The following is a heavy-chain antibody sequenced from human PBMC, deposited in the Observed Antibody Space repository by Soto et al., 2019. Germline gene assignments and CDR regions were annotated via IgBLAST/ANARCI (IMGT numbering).Heavy chain of an antibody. Sequence: GGSLRLSCAASGFTFSSYGMHWVRQAPGKGLEWVAVISYDGSNKYYADSVKGRFTISRDNSKNTLYLQMNSLRAEDTAVYYCAKDLDIVLVPAAPDYYYGMDVWGQGTTVTVSS. CDR1: GFTFSSYG. CDR2: ISYDGSNK. D-gene: IGHD2-2*03. J-gene: IGHJ6*02. V-gene: IGHV3-30*18. CDR3: AKDLDIVLVPAAPDYYYGMDV.